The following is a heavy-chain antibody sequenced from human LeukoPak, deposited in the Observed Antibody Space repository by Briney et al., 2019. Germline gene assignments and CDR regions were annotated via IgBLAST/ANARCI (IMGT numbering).Heavy chain of an antibody. CDR1: GFTFSSYW. D-gene: IGHD6-13*01. CDR2: IKQDGSEK. V-gene: IGHV3-7*01. J-gene: IGHJ4*02. Sequence: GGSLRLSCAASGFTFSSYWMSWVRQAPGKGLEWVANIKQDGSEKYYVDSVKGRFTISRDNAKNSVSLQMNSLRIEDTAVYYCAADSTSWYVDYWGQGALVTVSS. CDR3: AADSTSWYVDY.